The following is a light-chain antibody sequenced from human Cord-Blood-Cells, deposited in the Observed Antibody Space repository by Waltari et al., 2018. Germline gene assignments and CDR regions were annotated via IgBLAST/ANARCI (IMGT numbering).Light chain of an antibody. CDR1: VLAKNY. CDR3: YSAADNNLRV. Sequence: SYELTQPSSVSLSPGQTARITSSGDVLAKNYARWFQQKPGHAPVLVISKDSERPSGIPERFSGSSSGTTVTLTISGAQVEDEADYYCYSAADNNLRVFGGGTKLTVL. J-gene: IGLJ3*02. CDR2: KDS. V-gene: IGLV3-27*01.